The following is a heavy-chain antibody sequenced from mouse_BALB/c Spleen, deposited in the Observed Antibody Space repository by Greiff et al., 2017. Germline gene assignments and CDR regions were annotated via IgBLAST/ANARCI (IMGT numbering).Heavy chain of an antibody. D-gene: IGHD2-14*01. J-gene: IGHJ4*01. V-gene: IGHV5-6*01. CDR3: ARLGGYYRYDGDYAMDY. CDR1: GFTFSSYG. Sequence: DVHLVESGGDLVKPGGSLKLSCAASGFTFSSYGMSWVRQTPDKRLEWVATISSGGSYTYYPDSVKGRFTISRDNAKNTLYLQMSSLKSEDTAMYYCARLGGYYRYDGDYAMDYWGQGTSVTVSS. CDR2: ISSGGSYT.